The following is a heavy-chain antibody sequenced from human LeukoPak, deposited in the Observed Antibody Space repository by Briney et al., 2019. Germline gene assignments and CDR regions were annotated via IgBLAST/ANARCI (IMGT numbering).Heavy chain of an antibody. J-gene: IGHJ6*03. CDR3: ARGKGQLGDYMDV. D-gene: IGHD6-6*01. Sequence: PSETLSLTCTVSGYSISSGYYWGWIRQPPGKGLEWIGSIYYSGSTYYNPSLKSRVTISVDTSKNQFSLKLSSVTAADTAVYYCARGKGQLGDYMDVWGKGTTVTVSS. CDR1: GYSISSGYY. CDR2: IYYSGST. V-gene: IGHV4-38-2*02.